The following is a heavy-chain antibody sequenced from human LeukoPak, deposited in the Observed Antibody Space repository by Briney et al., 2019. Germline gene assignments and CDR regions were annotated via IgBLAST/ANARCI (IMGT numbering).Heavy chain of an antibody. CDR3: ARDTPDSGSGSIDY. CDR2: ISSGGST. Sequence: PGGSLRLSCAASGFTVSSNYMSWVRQAPGKGLEWVSGISSGGSTYYADSVKGRFTISRDNSKNTLYLQMNSLRVEDTAVYYCARDTPDSGSGSIDYWGQGTLVTVSS. J-gene: IGHJ4*02. CDR1: GFTVSSNY. D-gene: IGHD3-10*01. V-gene: IGHV3-66*01.